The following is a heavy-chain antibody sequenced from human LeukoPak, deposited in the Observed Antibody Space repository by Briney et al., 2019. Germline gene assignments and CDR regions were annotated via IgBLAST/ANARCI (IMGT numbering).Heavy chain of an antibody. V-gene: IGHV3-74*01. CDR3: VRRQGPGLLDY. J-gene: IGHJ4*02. CDR2: INTDGSST. CDR1: GFTFSSYW. Sequence: GGSLRLSCAASGFTFSSYWMYWVRQVPGKRLECVSRINTDGSSTTYGESAKGRFTMSRDNAKNTLYLQMNSLRAEDAAVYYCVRRQGPGLLDYWGQGTPVTVSS.